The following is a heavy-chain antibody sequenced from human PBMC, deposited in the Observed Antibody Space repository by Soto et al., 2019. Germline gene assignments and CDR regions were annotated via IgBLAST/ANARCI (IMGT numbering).Heavy chain of an antibody. D-gene: IGHD1-20*01. Sequence: PGGSLRLSCAASGFTFSSYAMSWVRQAPGKGLEWVSAISGSGGSTYYADSVKGRFTISRDNSKNTLYLQMNSLRAEDTAVYYCAKGWYNWNYYYYYMDVWGKGTTVTVSS. V-gene: IGHV3-23*01. CDR1: GFTFSSYA. J-gene: IGHJ6*03. CDR2: ISGSGGST. CDR3: AKGWYNWNYYYYYMDV.